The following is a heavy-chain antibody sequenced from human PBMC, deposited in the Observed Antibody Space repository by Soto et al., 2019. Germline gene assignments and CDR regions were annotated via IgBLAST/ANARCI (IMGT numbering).Heavy chain of an antibody. Sequence: GASVKVSCKASGFTFTSSAVQWVRQARGQRLEWIGWIVVGSGNTNYAQKFQERVTITRDMSTSTAYMELSSLRSEDTAVYYCAADLGYYYGSGSYGGSYYYYYGMDVWGQGTTVTVSS. CDR1: GFTFTSSA. V-gene: IGHV1-58*01. D-gene: IGHD3-10*01. CDR2: IVVGSGNT. J-gene: IGHJ6*02. CDR3: AADLGYYYGSGSYGGSYYYYYGMDV.